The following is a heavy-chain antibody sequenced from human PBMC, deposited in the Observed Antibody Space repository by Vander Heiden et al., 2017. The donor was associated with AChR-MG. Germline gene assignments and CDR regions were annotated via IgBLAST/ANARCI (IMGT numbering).Heavy chain of an antibody. CDR3: ARAPGDILTGFQYYFDY. J-gene: IGHJ4*02. CDR1: GGTFSSYA. CDR2: IIPIFGTA. Sequence: QVQLVQSGAEVKKPGSSVKVSCKASGGTFSSYAISGGRQAPGQGLEWMGGIIPIFGTANYAQKFQGRVTITADESTSTAYMELSSLRSEDTAVYYCARAPGDILTGFQYYFDYWGQGTLVTVSS. D-gene: IGHD3-9*01. V-gene: IGHV1-69*01.